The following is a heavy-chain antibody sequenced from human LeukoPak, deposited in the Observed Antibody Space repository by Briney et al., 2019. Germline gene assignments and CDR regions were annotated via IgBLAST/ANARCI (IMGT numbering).Heavy chain of an antibody. V-gene: IGHV3-30-3*01. D-gene: IGHD5-24*01. J-gene: IGHJ4*02. Sequence: GGSLRLSCAASGFNFSSYAMHWVRQAPGKGLEWVAVISYDGSNKYYADSVKGRFTISRDNSKNTLYLQMNSLRAEDTAVYYCARERRDGYKTWLDYWGQGTLVTVSS. CDR2: ISYDGSNK. CDR3: ARERRDGYKTWLDY. CDR1: GFNFSSYA.